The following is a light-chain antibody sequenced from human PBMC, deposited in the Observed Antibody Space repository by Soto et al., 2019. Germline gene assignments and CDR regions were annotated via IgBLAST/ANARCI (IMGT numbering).Light chain of an antibody. J-gene: IGKJ2*03. V-gene: IGKV3-20*01. CDR1: QTVRNNY. CDR3: QQFSSYPHS. CDR2: DAS. Sequence: EFVLTQSPGTLSLSPGERATLSCRASQTVRNNYLAWYQQKPGQAPRVLIYDASSRATGIPDRFSGGGSGTDFTLTISRLEPEDFAVYYCQQFSSYPHS.